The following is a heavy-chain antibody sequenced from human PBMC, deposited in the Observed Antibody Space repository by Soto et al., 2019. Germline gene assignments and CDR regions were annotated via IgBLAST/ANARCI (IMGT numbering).Heavy chain of an antibody. J-gene: IGHJ6*02. CDR3: ARAGPRIQLWFSPRVDV. D-gene: IGHD5-18*01. Sequence: PSETLSLTCTVSGGSISSGGYYWSWIRQHPGKGLEWIGYIYYSGSTYYNPSLKSRVTISVDTSKNQFSLKLSSVTAADTAVYYCARAGPRIQLWFSPRVDVWGQGTTVTVSS. CDR1: GGSISSGGYY. CDR2: IYYSGST. V-gene: IGHV4-31*03.